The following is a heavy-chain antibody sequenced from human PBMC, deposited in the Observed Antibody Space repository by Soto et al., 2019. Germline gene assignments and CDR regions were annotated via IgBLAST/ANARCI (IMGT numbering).Heavy chain of an antibody. J-gene: IGHJ6*02. D-gene: IGHD2-15*01. Sequence: PGESLKISCNGSGYSFTSYWISWVRQMPGKGLEWMGRIDPSDSYTNYSPSFQGHVTISADKSISTACLQWSSLKASDTAMYYCARPGYCSGGSCYHYYGMDVWGQGTTVTVSS. CDR3: ARPGYCSGGSCYHYYGMDV. V-gene: IGHV5-10-1*01. CDR2: IDPSDSYT. CDR1: GYSFTSYW.